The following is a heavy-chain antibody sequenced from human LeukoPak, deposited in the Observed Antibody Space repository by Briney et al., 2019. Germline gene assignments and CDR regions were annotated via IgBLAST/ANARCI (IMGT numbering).Heavy chain of an antibody. V-gene: IGHV4-59*01. CDR3: ARVRGNYFPDY. D-gene: IGHD4-11*01. CDR1: GGSISGYY. Sequence: SETRCLTCTVSGGSISGYYWSWIRQPPGKGLEWIGYIYYSGSTNYNPSLKSRLTISVDTSKNQFSLKLSSVTAADTAVYYCARVRGNYFPDYWGQGTLVTVSS. CDR2: IYYSGST. J-gene: IGHJ4*02.